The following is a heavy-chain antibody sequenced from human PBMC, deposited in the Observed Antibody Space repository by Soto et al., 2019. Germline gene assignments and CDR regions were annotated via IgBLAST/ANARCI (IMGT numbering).Heavy chain of an antibody. V-gene: IGHV4-34*01. D-gene: IGHD1-1*01. Sequence: SETLSLTCGVYGGSFSGYQWNWIRQSPGQGLEWIGEINHSGTTKYNPSLESRINLSVDTCKKQFSLKMFSVTAADTAIYYCARGWRFDPWGQGTQVTVSS. CDR1: GGSFSGYQ. CDR2: INHSGTT. J-gene: IGHJ5*02. CDR3: ARGWRFDP.